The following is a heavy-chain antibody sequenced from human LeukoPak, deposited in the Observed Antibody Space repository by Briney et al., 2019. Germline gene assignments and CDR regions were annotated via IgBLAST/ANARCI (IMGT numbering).Heavy chain of an antibody. CDR2: IKSDGSST. D-gene: IGHD3-10*02. Sequence: GGSLRLSCAASGFTFSTYWMHWVRQAPGKGLVWVSRIKSDGSSTNYADSVKGRFTLSRDNAKNSLYLQMNSLRAEDTAVYYCAELGITMIGGVWGKGTTVTISS. J-gene: IGHJ6*04. V-gene: IGHV3-74*01. CDR3: AELGITMIGGV. CDR1: GFTFSTYW.